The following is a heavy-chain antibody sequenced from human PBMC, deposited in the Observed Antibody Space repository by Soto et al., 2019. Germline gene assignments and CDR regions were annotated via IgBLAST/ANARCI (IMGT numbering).Heavy chain of an antibody. V-gene: IGHV2-5*01. Sequence: SGPTLVDPTQTLTLTCTCSGVSLIAIVVCVGWIRHPPGKALEWLALIYWNDDKRYSPSLKSRLTITKDTSKNQVVLTMTNMDPVDTATYYCAHRGRDYDFWSGYYQVDYWGQGTLVTVSS. J-gene: IGHJ4*02. CDR1: GVSLIAIVVC. CDR3: AHRGRDYDFWSGYYQVDY. CDR2: IYWNDDK. D-gene: IGHD3-3*01.